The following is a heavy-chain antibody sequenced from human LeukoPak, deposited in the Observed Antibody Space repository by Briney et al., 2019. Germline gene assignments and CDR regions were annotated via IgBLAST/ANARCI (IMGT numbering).Heavy chain of an antibody. D-gene: IGHD3-10*01. Sequence: SQTLSLTCTVSGGSISSGDYYWSWIRQPPGKGLEWIGYVYYSGSTYYNPSLKSRVSISVDTSKNQFSLKLSSVTAADTAVYYCVRVIYGSGSYSVDYWGQGTLVTVSS. J-gene: IGHJ4*02. CDR2: VYYSGST. V-gene: IGHV4-30-4*01. CDR3: VRVIYGSGSYSVDY. CDR1: GGSISSGDYY.